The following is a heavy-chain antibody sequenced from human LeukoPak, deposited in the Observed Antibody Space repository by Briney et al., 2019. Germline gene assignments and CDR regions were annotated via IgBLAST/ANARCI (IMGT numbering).Heavy chain of an antibody. CDR1: GYTFTGYY. CDR2: INHNSGGT. D-gene: IGHD3-10*01. V-gene: IGHV1-2*02. J-gene: IGHJ4*02. CDR3: AIEGGGRLLWFGDISYDY. Sequence: GASVKVSCKASGYTFTGYYMHWVRQAPGQGLEWMGWINHNSGGTNYAQKFQGRVTMTRDTSISTAYMELSRLRSDDTAVYYCAIEGGGRLLWFGDISYDYWGQGTLVTVSS.